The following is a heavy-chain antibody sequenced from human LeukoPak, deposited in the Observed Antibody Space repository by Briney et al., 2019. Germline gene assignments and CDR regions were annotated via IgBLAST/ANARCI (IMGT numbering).Heavy chain of an antibody. CDR2: IYYSGST. CDR1: GGSISSYY. D-gene: IGHD6-19*01. J-gene: IGHJ5*02. V-gene: IGHV4-59*01. Sequence: SETLSLTCTVSGGSISSYYWSWIRQPPGKGLEWIGYIYYSGSTNYNPSLKSRVTISVDTSKNQFSLKLSSLTAADTAVYYCARDNYSSGWYSGVWFDPWGQGTLVTVSS. CDR3: ARDNYSSGWYSGVWFDP.